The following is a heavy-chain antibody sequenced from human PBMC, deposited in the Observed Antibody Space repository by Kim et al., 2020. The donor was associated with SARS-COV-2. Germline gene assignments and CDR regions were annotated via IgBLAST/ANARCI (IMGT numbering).Heavy chain of an antibody. D-gene: IGHD3-22*01. V-gene: IGHV3-30*01. CDR3: ARAGPLPDYYDSSGYYCFDY. J-gene: IGHJ4*02. Sequence: FTISRDNSKNTLYLQMNSLRAEDTAVYYCARAGPLPDYYDSSGYYCFDYWGQGTLVTVSS.